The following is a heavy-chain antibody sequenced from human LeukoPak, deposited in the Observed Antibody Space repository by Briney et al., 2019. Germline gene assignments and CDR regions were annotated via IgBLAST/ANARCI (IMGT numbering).Heavy chain of an antibody. CDR3: ARISYSGSHDFDY. Sequence: SETLSLTCTVSGGSISSYYWSWTRQPAGKGLEWIGRIYTSGSTNYNPSLKSRVTMSVDTSKNQFSLKLSSVTAADTAVYYCARISYSGSHDFDYWGQGTLVTVSS. V-gene: IGHV4-4*07. CDR2: IYTSGST. CDR1: GGSISSYY. J-gene: IGHJ4*02. D-gene: IGHD1-26*01.